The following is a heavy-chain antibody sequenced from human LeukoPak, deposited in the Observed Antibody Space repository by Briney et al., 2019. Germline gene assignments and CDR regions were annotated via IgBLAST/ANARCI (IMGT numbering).Heavy chain of an antibody. CDR1: GFTFSSYA. Sequence: GGSLRLSCAASGFTFSSYAMSWVRQAPGKRLEWVSIISGSGDNTYYADSMKGRFTISRDNSKNTLYLQMNSLRAEDTAVYYCAKAHSSSWCYFDYWGQGTLVTVSS. D-gene: IGHD6-13*01. J-gene: IGHJ4*02. CDR3: AKAHSSSWCYFDY. CDR2: ISGSGDNT. V-gene: IGHV3-23*01.